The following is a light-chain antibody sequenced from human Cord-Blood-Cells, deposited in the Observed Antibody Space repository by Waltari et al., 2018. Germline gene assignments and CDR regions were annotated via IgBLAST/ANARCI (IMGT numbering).Light chain of an antibody. CDR1: QSISSY. V-gene: IGKV1-39*01. CDR2: AAS. J-gene: IGKJ1*01. CDR3: QQSYSTPPT. Sequence: DIQMPQSPSSLSASVGHRVPITCRASQSISSYLNWYQQKPGKAPKLLIYAASSLQSGVPSRFSGSGSGTDFTLTISSLQPEDFATYYCQQSYSTPPTFGQGTKVEIK.